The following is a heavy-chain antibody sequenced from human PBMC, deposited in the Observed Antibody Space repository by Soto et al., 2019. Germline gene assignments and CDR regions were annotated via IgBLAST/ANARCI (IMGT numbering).Heavy chain of an antibody. Sequence: QVQLVQSGAELKKPGASVKVSCKTSGYTFSNYAISWVRQAPGQGLEWMGWISPYNADNGDTKNAQMLQGRVTMTIDISASTDYRELRSLRSDDTAVYYGARAELERGELGYYGMDVWGQGTTVNVSS. CDR3: ARAELERGELGYYGMDV. J-gene: IGHJ6*02. CDR2: ISPYNADNGDT. V-gene: IGHV1-18*04. D-gene: IGHD3-16*01. CDR1: GYTFSNYA.